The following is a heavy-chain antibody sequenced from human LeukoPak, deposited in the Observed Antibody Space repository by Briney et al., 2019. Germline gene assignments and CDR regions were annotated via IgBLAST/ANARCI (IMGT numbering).Heavy chain of an antibody. CDR2: ISAYNGNT. J-gene: IGHJ6*02. CDR1: GYTFTSYG. CDR3: ARVHLPQDIVLMVYAIDYYGMDV. Sequence: ASVKLSCKASGYTFTSYGISWVRQAPGQGLEWMGWISAYNGNTNYAQKLQGRVTMTTDTSTSTACMELRSLRSDDTAVYYCARVHLPQDIVLMVYAIDYYGMDVWGQGTTVTVSS. V-gene: IGHV1-18*01. D-gene: IGHD2-8*01.